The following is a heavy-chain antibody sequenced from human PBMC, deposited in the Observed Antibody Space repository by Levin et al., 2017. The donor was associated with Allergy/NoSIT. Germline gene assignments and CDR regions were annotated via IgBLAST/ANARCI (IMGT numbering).Heavy chain of an antibody. CDR1: GGSISSSSYY. Sequence: SQTLSLTCTVSGGSISSSSYYWGWIRQPPGKGLEWIGSIYYSGSTYYNPSLKSRVTISVDTSKNQFSLKLSSVTAADTAVYYCARHVDWLDPWGQGTLVTVSS. CDR2: IYYSGST. D-gene: IGHD2-15*01. V-gene: IGHV4-39*01. CDR3: ARHVDWLDP. J-gene: IGHJ5*02.